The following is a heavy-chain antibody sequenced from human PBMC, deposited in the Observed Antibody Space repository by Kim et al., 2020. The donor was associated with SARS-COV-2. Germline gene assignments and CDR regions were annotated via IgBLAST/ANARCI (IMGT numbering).Heavy chain of an antibody. J-gene: IGHJ4*02. CDR3: ARRRSLYY. CDR1: GYTFTRND. D-gene: IGHD3-10*01. Sequence: ASVKVSCKTSGYTFTRNDIHWVRQAPGQRLEWMGWINVGNGDTKFSQKFQGRVTLPSDTSASAAYMEPSSLGSEYTAVYFCARRRSLYYWCQGTLV. CDR2: INVGNGDT. V-gene: IGHV1-3*01.